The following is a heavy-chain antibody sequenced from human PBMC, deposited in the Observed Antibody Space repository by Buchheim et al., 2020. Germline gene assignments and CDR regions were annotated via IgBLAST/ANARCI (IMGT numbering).Heavy chain of an antibody. CDR3: VRDSGGTFLDYYYGMDV. D-gene: IGHD1-26*01. V-gene: IGHV6-1*01. CDR2: TYYRSKWYN. Sequence: QVQLQQSGPGLVKPSQTLSLTCAISGDSVSSDSVAWNWLRQSPSRGLEWLGRTYYRSKWYNDYAVSVKRRITINPDTSWYQFSLQLNSVTPEDTAVYYCVRDSGGTFLDYYYGMDVWGQGTT. CDR1: GDSVSSDSVA. J-gene: IGHJ6*02.